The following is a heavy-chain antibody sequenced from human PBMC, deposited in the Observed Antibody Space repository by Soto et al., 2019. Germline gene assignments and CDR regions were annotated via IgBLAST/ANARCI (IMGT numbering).Heavy chain of an antibody. V-gene: IGHV3-23*01. Sequence: PGGSLILSCAASGFTFVNYAMSWVRQAPGKGPEWVSSLSSTGGTTYYAESVKGRFTISRDTSKNTVSLQMNSLRVDDTAVYYCAKVGIGWSDVFHVWGRGTMVTVSS. D-gene: IGHD6-19*01. CDR2: LSSTGGTT. CDR3: AKVGIGWSDVFHV. J-gene: IGHJ3*01. CDR1: GFTFVNYA.